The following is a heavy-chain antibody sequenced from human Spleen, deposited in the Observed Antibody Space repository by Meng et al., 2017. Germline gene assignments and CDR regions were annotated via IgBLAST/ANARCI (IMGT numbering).Heavy chain of an antibody. CDR3: TRDGYSDCSRTSCFDY. CDR2: IDTKTGSP. CDR1: GYMFTRYA. D-gene: IGHD2-2*01. Sequence: QVQLVHSGSWFRQHGASVKVSCKASGYMFTRYAINWLRQAPGQGLEWMGWIDTKTGSPRYAQGFKGRLVFSSDTSVSTAYLEISGLKADDTAVYYCTRDGYSDCSRTSCFDYWGQGTLVTVSS. V-gene: IGHV7-4-1*02. J-gene: IGHJ4*02.